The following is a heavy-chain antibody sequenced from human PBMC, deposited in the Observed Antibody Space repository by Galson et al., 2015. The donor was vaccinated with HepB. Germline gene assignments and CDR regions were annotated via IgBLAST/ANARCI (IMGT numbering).Heavy chain of an antibody. J-gene: IGHJ4*02. CDR3: AKRLFVPTDC. Sequence: SLRLSCAASGFALSNYGMNWVPQAPGKGLEWVSGFGTSGDKTSYADSVKGRFTISRDNSRNTLYLQMNSLRAEDTAVYYCAKRLFVPTDCWGQGTLVTVSS. V-gene: IGHV3-23*01. CDR2: FGTSGDKT. CDR1: GFALSNYG.